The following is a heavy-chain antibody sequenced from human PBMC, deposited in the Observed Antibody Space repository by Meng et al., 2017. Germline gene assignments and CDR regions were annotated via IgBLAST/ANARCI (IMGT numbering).Heavy chain of an antibody. CDR2: ISYDGRHQ. CDR3: ARDSGLYGSGSFSAALDY. D-gene: IGHD3-10*01. V-gene: IGHV3-30*10. J-gene: IGHJ4*02. CDR1: GFIFSTYA. Sequence: GESLKISCPATGFIFSTYAMHWVRQAPGKGLEWVAVISYDGRHQYYTNSVKGRFTISRDSSKNTLFLQMNSLRPDDTAVYFCARDSGLYGSGSFSAALDYWGQGTLVTVSS.